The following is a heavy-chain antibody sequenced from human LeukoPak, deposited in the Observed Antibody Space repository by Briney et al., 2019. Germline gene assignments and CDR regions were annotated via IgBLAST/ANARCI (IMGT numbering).Heavy chain of an antibody. Sequence: GGSLRLSCAASGIVFSNTAMNWARQSPGRGLEWVSSISSSSSFRYYADSVKGRFTISRDNAKNSLYLQMNSLRAEDTAVYYCARESSGYFYWGQGTLVTVSS. D-gene: IGHD3-22*01. CDR3: ARESSGYFY. V-gene: IGHV3-21*01. CDR1: GIVFSNTA. J-gene: IGHJ4*02. CDR2: ISSSSSFR.